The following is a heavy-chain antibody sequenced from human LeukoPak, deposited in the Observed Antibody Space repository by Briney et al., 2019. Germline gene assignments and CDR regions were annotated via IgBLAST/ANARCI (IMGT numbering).Heavy chain of an antibody. CDR2: ITISGSAT. CDR3: ARETCQECLPFGPRQYYFDY. V-gene: IGHV3-11*01. CDR1: GFTFSDHY. D-gene: IGHD3-10*02. J-gene: IGHJ4*02. Sequence: GGSLRLSCTASGFTFSDHYMSWIRQAPGKGLEWVAYITISGSATYYADSVKGRFTISRADGDNSMYLQMTSLRAEDTAVYFCARETCQECLPFGPRQYYFDYWGPGTQVTVSS.